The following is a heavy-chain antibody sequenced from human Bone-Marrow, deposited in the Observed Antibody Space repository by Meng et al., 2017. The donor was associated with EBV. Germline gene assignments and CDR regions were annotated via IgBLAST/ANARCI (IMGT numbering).Heavy chain of an antibody. V-gene: IGHV1-69*01. D-gene: IGHD3-10*01. CDR3: ARESGRGYTPDY. J-gene: IGHJ4*02. CDR2: FLPILGAP. Sequence: VQVVQAGREVKKPGAQVKGSCKASGGAFRRSAISWVRQAPGQGLEWMGGFLPILGAPNYAETFQDRVTITADESTSTAYMELSSLRPDDTAVYYCARESGRGYTPDYWGQGTLVTVSS. CDR1: GGAFRRSA.